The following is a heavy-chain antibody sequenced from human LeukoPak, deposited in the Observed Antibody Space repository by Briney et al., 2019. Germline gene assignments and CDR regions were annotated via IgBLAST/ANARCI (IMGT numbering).Heavy chain of an antibody. Sequence: GESLKISCKGSGYSFTSYWIGWVRQMPGKGLEWMGIIYPGDSDTRYSPSFQGQVTISADKSISTAYLQWGSLKASDTAMYYCARQNRYYGSGSPPGYWGQGTLVTVSS. CDR1: GYSFTSYW. V-gene: IGHV5-51*01. D-gene: IGHD3-10*01. CDR3: ARQNRYYGSGSPPGY. CDR2: IYPGDSDT. J-gene: IGHJ4*02.